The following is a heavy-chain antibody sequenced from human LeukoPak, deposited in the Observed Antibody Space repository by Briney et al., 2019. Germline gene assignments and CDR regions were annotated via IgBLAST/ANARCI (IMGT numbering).Heavy chain of an antibody. Sequence: PGGSLRLSCAASGFTVSSNYMNWVRQAPGKGLVWVSRINSDGSSTSYADSVEGRFTISRDNAKNTLYLQMNSLGAEDTAVYYCARDLYSSGWYEMGNWFDPWGQGTLVTVSS. CDR3: ARDLYSSGWYEMGNWFDP. V-gene: IGHV3-74*01. J-gene: IGHJ5*02. D-gene: IGHD6-19*01. CDR2: INSDGSST. CDR1: GFTVSSNY.